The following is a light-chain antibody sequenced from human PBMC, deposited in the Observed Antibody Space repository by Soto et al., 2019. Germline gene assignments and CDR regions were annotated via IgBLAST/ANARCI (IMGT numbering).Light chain of an antibody. CDR3: QQSYSSPAWT. J-gene: IGKJ1*01. V-gene: IGKV1-39*01. CDR1: QSIVTY. CDR2: AAS. Sequence: DIQMTQSPSSLSASVGDRVTITCRASQSIVTYLNWYLQKPGKAPKLLIYAASNLQSGVPSRFSGSGSGTDFTLTIRSLLPEDFATYFCQQSYSSPAWTFGQGT.